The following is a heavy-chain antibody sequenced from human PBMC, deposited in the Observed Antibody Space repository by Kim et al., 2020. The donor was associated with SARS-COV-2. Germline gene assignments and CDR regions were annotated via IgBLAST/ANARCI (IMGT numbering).Heavy chain of an antibody. CDR3: ARGGTVPNQYYIHL. D-gene: IGHD3-10*02. Sequence: SETLSLTCTVSGGSISSGGYYWSWIRQHPGKGLEWIGYIYYSGSTYYNPSLKSRVTISVDTSKNQFSLKLSSVTAADTAVYYCARGGTVPNQYYIHLWGQGTLVTVSS. J-gene: IGHJ5*02. CDR1: GGSISSGGYY. V-gene: IGHV4-31*03. CDR2: IYYSGST.